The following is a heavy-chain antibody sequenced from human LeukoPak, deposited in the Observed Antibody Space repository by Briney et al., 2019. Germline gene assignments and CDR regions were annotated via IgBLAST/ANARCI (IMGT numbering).Heavy chain of an antibody. CDR2: IIPIFGTA. J-gene: IGHJ6*03. D-gene: IGHD5-18*01. Sequence: SVKVSCEASGGTFSSYAISWVRQAPGQGLEWMGGIIPIFGTANYAQKFQGRVTITTDESTSTAYMELSSLRSEDTAVYYCARAVSYGYSYYYYMDVWGKGTTVTVSS. CDR3: ARAVSYGYSYYYYMDV. CDR1: GGTFSSYA. V-gene: IGHV1-69*05.